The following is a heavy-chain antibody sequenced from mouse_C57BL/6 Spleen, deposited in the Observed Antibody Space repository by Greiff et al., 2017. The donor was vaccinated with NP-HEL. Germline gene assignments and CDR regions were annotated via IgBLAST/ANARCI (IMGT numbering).Heavy chain of an antibody. J-gene: IGHJ4*01. CDR2: ISYDGSN. Sequence: EVQRVESGPGLVKPSQSLSLTCSVTGYSITSGYYWNWIRQFPGNKLEWMGYISYDGSNNYNPSLKNRISITRDTSKNQFFLKLNSVTTEDTATYYCARCASWDVGAMDYWGQGTSVTVSS. CDR3: ARCASWDVGAMDY. D-gene: IGHD4-1*01. CDR1: GYSITSGYY. V-gene: IGHV3-6*01.